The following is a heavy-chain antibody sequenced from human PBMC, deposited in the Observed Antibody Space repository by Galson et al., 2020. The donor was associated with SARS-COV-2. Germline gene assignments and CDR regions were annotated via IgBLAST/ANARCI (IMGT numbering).Heavy chain of an antibody. J-gene: IGHJ5*02. Sequence: SETLSLTCAVYGGSFSGYYWSWIRQPPGKGLEWIGEINHSGSTNYNPSLKSRVTISVDTSKNQFSLKLSSVTAADTAVYYCARSRYSSSWYGHSRGFDPWGQGTLVTVSS. CDR3: ARSRYSSSWYGHSRGFDP. CDR1: GGSFSGYY. CDR2: INHSGST. V-gene: IGHV4-34*01. D-gene: IGHD6-13*01.